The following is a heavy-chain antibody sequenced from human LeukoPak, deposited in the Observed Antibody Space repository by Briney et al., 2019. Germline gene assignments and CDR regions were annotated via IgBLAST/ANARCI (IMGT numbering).Heavy chain of an antibody. CDR3: ARDRTSDDAFDI. Sequence: GESLKISCKGSGYSFTSYWISWVRQAPGKGLEWVSVIYSGGSTYYADSVKGRFTISRDNSKNTLYLQMNSLRAEDTAVYYCARDRTSDDAFDIWGQGTMVTVSS. V-gene: IGHV3-53*01. CDR2: IYSGGST. D-gene: IGHD3-3*01. CDR1: GYSFTSYW. J-gene: IGHJ3*02.